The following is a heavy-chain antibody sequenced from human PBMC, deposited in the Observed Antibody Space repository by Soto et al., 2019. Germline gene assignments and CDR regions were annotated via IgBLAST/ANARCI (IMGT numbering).Heavy chain of an antibody. CDR1: GCTFTSYD. CDR2: MNPNSGNT. Sequence: ASLKVSCKASGCTFTSYDINWVRLATGQGLEWMGWMNPNSGNTGYAQKFQGRVTMTRNTSISTAYMELSSLRSEDTAVYYCAREWYGSGSYYNDYYYYYMEVWGKGTTVTVSS. CDR3: AREWYGSGSYYNDYYYYYMEV. V-gene: IGHV1-8*01. J-gene: IGHJ6*03. D-gene: IGHD3-10*01.